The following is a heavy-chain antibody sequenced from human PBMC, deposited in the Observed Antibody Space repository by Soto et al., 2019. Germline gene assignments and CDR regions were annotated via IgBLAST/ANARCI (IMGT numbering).Heavy chain of an antibody. CDR2: VSGSGDST. J-gene: IGHJ5*02. Sequence: PGGSLRLSCAASGFTFRSYAMSWVRQAPGKGLEWVSGVSGSGDSTYYADSVKGRFTISRHNSKNTLYLQMNSLRAEDTAVYYCAKDLDFSDSTRFDPWGQGTLVTVSS. V-gene: IGHV3-23*01. CDR3: AKDLDFSDSTRFDP. CDR1: GFTFRSYA. D-gene: IGHD3-22*01.